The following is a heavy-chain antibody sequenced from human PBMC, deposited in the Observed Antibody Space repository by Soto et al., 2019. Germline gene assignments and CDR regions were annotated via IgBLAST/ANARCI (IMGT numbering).Heavy chain of an antibody. J-gene: IGHJ5*02. V-gene: IGHV4-59*01. CDR2: IYYSGST. Sequence: PSETLSLTCTVSGGSISSYYWSWIRQPPGKGLEWIWYIYYSGSTNYNPSLKSRVTISVDTSKNQFSLKLSSVTAADTAVYYCARGIAVAGMGFDPWGQGTLVTVSS. CDR3: ARGIAVAGMGFDP. D-gene: IGHD6-19*01. CDR1: GGSISSYY.